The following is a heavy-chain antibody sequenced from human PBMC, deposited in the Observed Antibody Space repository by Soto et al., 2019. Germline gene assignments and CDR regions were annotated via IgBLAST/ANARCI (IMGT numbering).Heavy chain of an antibody. D-gene: IGHD3-22*01. V-gene: IGHV3-23*01. J-gene: IGHJ4*02. Sequence: GGALRLSGAASGCTFGSYAMSWVRQAPGKGLEWISAVSGRGGSTYYADSVKGRSTNPRDDSEDSSLLQMDSLRVEDTAVYHCARDFSMVVVAPGYWGQGTLVTVS. CDR1: GCTFGSYA. CDR2: VSGRGGST. CDR3: ARDFSMVVVAPGY.